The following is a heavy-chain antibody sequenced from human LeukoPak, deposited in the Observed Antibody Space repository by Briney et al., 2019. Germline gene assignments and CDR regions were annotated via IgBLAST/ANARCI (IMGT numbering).Heavy chain of an antibody. CDR3: ATDLPPEFSRESDAFDI. CDR2: FDPEDGEA. CDR1: GYTLTELS. J-gene: IGHJ3*02. V-gene: IGHV1-24*01. Sequence: GASVKVSCKVSGYTLTELSMHWVRQAPGKGLEWMGGFDPEDGEAIYAQKFQGRVTMTEDTSTDTAYMELSSLRSEDTAVYYCATDLPPEFSRESDAFDIWGQGTMVTVSS. D-gene: IGHD3-16*02.